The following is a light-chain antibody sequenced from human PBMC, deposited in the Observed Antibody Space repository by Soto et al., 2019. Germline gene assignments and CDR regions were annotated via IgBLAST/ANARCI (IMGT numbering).Light chain of an antibody. CDR1: QTITKY. CDR3: QQSYTTPYT. J-gene: IGKJ3*01. V-gene: IGKV1-39*01. CDR2: ATS. Sequence: DIQMTQSPSSLSASVGDTVTITCRASQTITKYLNWYQQKPGKAPSLLIYATSSLHSGVPSRFSGGTSGTDFTLSISSLQPEDVATYYCQQSYTTPYTFGPGTTVDLK.